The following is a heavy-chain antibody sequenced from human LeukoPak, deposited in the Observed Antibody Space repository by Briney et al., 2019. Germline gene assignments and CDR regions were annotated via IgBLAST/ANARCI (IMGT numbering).Heavy chain of an antibody. J-gene: IGHJ4*02. Sequence: SQTLSLTCTVSGGSTSSGSYYWSWIRQPAGKGLEWIGRIYTSGSTNYNPSLKSRVTISVDTSKNQFSLKLSSVTAADTAVYYCARDSSRGAGHDWGQGTVVTVSS. CDR1: GGSTSSGSYY. V-gene: IGHV4-61*02. CDR2: IYTSGST. CDR3: ARDSSRGAGHD. D-gene: IGHD1-26*01.